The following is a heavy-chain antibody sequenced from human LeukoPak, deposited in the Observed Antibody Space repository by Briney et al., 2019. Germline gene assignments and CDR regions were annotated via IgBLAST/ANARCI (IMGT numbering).Heavy chain of an antibody. CDR3: ASFRRCNYDSSGCDYFDY. J-gene: IGHJ4*02. CDR2: IYYSGST. V-gene: IGHV4-39*07. D-gene: IGHD3-22*01. CDR1: GGSISSSSYY. Sequence: ASETLSLTCTVSGGSISSSSYYWGWIRQPPGKGLEWIGRIYYSGSTYYNPSLKSRVTISVDTSRNQFSLKLSSVTAADTAVYYCASFRRCNYDSSGCDYFDYWGQGTLVTVSS.